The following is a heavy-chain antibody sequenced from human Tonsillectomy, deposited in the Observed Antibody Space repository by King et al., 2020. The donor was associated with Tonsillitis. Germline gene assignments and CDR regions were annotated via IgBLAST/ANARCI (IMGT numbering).Heavy chain of an antibody. CDR3: ARIDNDFWSGYAGY. V-gene: IGHV2-70*01. CDR2: IDWDDDK. Sequence: ITLKESGPALVKPTQTLTLTCTFSGFSLSTSGMCVSWIRQPPGKALEWLALIDWDDDKYYSTSLKTRLTISKDTSKNQVVLTMTNMDPVDTATYYCARIDNDFWSGYAGYWGQGTLVTVSS. D-gene: IGHD3-3*01. CDR1: GFSLSTSGMC. J-gene: IGHJ4*02.